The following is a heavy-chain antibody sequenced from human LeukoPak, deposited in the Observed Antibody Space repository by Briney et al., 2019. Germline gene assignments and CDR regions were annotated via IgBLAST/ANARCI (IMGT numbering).Heavy chain of an antibody. J-gene: IGHJ4*02. CDR3: AKELTGFDY. Sequence: GGSLRLSCAASGFTFDDYAMHWVRQAPGKGLEWVSGISWNSGSIGYADSVKGRFTISRDNAKNSLYLQMNSLRAEDTASYYCAKELTGFDYWGQGTLVTVSS. CDR2: ISWNSGSI. V-gene: IGHV3-9*01. CDR1: GFTFDDYA.